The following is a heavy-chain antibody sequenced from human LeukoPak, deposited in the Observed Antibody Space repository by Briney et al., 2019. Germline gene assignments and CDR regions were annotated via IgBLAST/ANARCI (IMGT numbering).Heavy chain of an antibody. CDR3: AKDTEWELRTPFDY. J-gene: IGHJ4*02. Sequence: PGGSLRLSCAASGFTFSSYGMHWVRQAPGKGLEWVAVISYDGSNKYYADSVKGRFTISRDNSKNTLYLQMNSLRAEDTAVYYCAKDTEWELRTPFDYWGQGTLVTVSS. V-gene: IGHV3-30*18. CDR1: GFTFSSYG. D-gene: IGHD1-26*01. CDR2: ISYDGSNK.